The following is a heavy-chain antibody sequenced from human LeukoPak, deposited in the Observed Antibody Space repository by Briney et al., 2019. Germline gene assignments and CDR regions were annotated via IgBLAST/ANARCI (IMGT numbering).Heavy chain of an antibody. V-gene: IGHV3-23*01. J-gene: IGHJ4*02. Sequence: GGSLRLSCAASGFTFSFYGMSWGRQAPGKGLEWVSIINGNGGTTYYADSVKGRFTMSRDNSKNTLYLQMTSLRAEDTAVYYCATDRFASGSYGNFDNWGQGTLVTVSS. CDR2: INGNGGTT. CDR3: ATDRFASGSYGNFDN. CDR1: GFTFSFYG. D-gene: IGHD3-10*01.